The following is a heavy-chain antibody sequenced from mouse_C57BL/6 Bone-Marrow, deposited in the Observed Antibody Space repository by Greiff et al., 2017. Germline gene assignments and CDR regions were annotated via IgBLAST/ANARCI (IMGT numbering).Heavy chain of an antibody. Sequence: EVKVVESGGGLVQPGGSLKLSCAASGFTFSDYYMYWVRQTPEKRLEWVAYISNGGGSTYYPDTVKGRFPISRDNAKNTLYLQMSRLKSEDTAMYYCARDLFCYPLDYWGKGTSVTVSS. V-gene: IGHV5-12*01. J-gene: IGHJ4*01. CDR3: ARDLFCYPLDY. D-gene: IGHD1-1*01. CDR2: ISNGGGST. CDR1: GFTFSDYY.